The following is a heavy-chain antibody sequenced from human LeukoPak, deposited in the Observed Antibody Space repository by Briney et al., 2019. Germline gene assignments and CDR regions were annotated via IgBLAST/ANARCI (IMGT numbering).Heavy chain of an antibody. CDR1: GGSVSSFY. D-gene: IGHD5-18*01. J-gene: IGHJ4*02. CDR3: ARDRPRYAFDY. Sequence: PSETLSLTCSVSGGSVSSFYWSWIRQPAGKGLEWIGRIYSSQNTKHNPSLKSRVTMSVDTSNNQFSLNLSSVTAADTAVYYCARDRPRYAFDYWGQGTLVTVSS. V-gene: IGHV4-4*07. CDR2: IYSSQNT.